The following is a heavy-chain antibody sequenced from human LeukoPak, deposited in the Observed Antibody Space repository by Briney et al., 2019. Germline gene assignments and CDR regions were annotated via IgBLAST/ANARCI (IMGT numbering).Heavy chain of an antibody. Sequence: SETLSLTCAVYGGSFSGYYWSWIRQPPGKGLEWIGEINHSGSTNYNPFLKSRVTISVDTSKNQFSLKLSSVTAADTAVYYCARTDWNYRVDPWGQGTLVTVSS. CDR1: GGSFSGYY. CDR3: ARTDWNYRVDP. CDR2: INHSGST. D-gene: IGHD1-7*01. V-gene: IGHV4-34*01. J-gene: IGHJ5*02.